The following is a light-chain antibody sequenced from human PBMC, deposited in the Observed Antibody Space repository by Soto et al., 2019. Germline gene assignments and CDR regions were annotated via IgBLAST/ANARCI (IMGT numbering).Light chain of an antibody. CDR1: QSVSSN. J-gene: IGKJ1*01. Sequence: DIVVTQSPSTLYASEGERATLSCRASQSVSSNLAWYQQKPGQAPRLLLYGASTRATGIPARFSGSGSGTEFTPLISSRLHSDDFATYYQQYANSSPLTFGQGTQVEIK. V-gene: IGKV3-15*01. CDR3: QQYANSSPLT. CDR2: GAS.